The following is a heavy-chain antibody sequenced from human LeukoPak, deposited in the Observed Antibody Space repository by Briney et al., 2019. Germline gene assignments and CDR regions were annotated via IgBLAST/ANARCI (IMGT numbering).Heavy chain of an antibody. D-gene: IGHD4-11*01. CDR1: GGSISSYY. V-gene: IGHV4-59*01. J-gene: IGHJ6*02. CDR2: IYYSGST. CDR3: ARAVNPYYGMDV. Sequence: PSETLSLTCTVSGGSISSYYWSWIRQPPGKGLEWIGYIYYSGSTNYNPPLKSRVTISVDTSKNQFSLRLSSVTAADTAVYYCARAVNPYYGMDVWGQGTTVTVSS.